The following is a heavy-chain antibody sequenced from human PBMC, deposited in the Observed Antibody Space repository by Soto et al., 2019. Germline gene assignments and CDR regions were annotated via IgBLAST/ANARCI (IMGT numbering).Heavy chain of an antibody. CDR2: IGTTGGT. CDR3: ARELTTVIYDVFDI. D-gene: IGHD4-17*01. J-gene: IGHJ3*02. CDR1: GFTFSNYD. Sequence: EVQLVEFGGGLVQPGGSLRLSCAASGFTFSNYDMHWVRQPTGKGLEWVSAIGTTGGTYYSDSVKGRFSISRENAKNSVFLQINSLSAGDTAVYYCARELTTVIYDVFDIWGQGTMVTVSS. V-gene: IGHV3-13*01.